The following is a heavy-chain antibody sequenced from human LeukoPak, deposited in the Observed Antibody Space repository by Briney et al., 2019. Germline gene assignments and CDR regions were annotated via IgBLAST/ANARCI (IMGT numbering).Heavy chain of an antibody. Sequence: SETLSLTCTVSGGSISSGSYYWSWIRQPAGKGLEWIGRIYTSGSTNYNPYLKSRVTISVDTSKNQFSLKLSSVTAADTAVYYCARERITMIVVVNGPFDYWGQGTLVTVSS. CDR1: GGSISSGSYY. D-gene: IGHD3-22*01. CDR2: IYTSGST. CDR3: ARERITMIVVVNGPFDY. J-gene: IGHJ4*02. V-gene: IGHV4-61*02.